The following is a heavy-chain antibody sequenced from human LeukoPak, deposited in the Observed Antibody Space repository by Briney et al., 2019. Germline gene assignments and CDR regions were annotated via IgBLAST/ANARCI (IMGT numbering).Heavy chain of an antibody. V-gene: IGHV3-21*06. CDR3: ATETNGRHYDY. D-gene: IGHD1-14*01. Sequence: GGSLRLSCTTSGLTFSTSGFNWVRQAPGKCLEWVASIGPTGFDIYHADSIKGRFTISRDNANNFLYLQMDSLRAEDTAVYYCATETNGRHYDYWGQGTLLTVSS. CDR1: GLTFSTSG. CDR2: IGPTGFDI. J-gene: IGHJ4*02.